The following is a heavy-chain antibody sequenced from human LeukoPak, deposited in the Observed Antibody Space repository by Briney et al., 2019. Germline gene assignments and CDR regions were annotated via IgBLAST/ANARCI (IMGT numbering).Heavy chain of an antibody. J-gene: IGHJ4*02. V-gene: IGHV3-23*01. CDR2: ITGSGGTT. CDR3: VKDVSENYHTWGSYRSDY. CDR1: GFTLSSYA. D-gene: IGHD3-16*02. Sequence: PGGSLRLSCAASGFTLSSYAMSWVRQAPGKGLEWVSSITGSGGTTYYADSVKGRFTVSRDNSKNTLYLQMNSLTAEDAAVYYCVKDVSENYHTWGSYRSDYWGQGTLVTVSS.